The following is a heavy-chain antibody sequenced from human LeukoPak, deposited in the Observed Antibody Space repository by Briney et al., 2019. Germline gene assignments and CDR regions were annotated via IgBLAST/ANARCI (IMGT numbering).Heavy chain of an antibody. CDR3: ARSLDGWYSYFDS. CDR2: IDPKSGRT. V-gene: IGHV1-2*02. Sequence: GASVKVSCKASGYIFTGSYIHWVRQAPGQGLEWMGWIDPKSGRTRFAQQFQGRVTMTRDTSISTAYMELSRLRSGDTAVYYCARSLDGWYSYFDSWGQGTLVTVSS. D-gene: IGHD6-19*01. J-gene: IGHJ4*02. CDR1: GYIFTGSY.